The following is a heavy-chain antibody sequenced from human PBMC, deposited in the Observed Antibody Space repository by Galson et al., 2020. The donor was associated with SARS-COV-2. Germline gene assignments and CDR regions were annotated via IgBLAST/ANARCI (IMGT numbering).Heavy chain of an antibody. J-gene: IGHJ4*02. CDR2: IYYSGST. CDR3: GRVVSGSYVDS. Sequence: SETLSLTCTVSGGSISSAGFYCSWIRQHPGKGLEWTGYIYYSGSTYYNPSLKSRVTISIDTSKNQFSLKLSSVTAADTAVYYCGRVVSGSYVDSWGQGTLVTVSS. V-gene: IGHV4-31*03. D-gene: IGHD2-15*01. CDR1: GGSISSAGFY.